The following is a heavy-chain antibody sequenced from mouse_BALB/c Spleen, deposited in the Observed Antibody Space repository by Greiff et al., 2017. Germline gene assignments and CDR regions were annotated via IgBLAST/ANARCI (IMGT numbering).Heavy chain of an antibody. D-gene: IGHD1-1*01. CDR3: ASSTVVFDY. CDR2: ISSGGST. V-gene: IGHV5-6-5*01. J-gene: IGHJ2*01. CDR1: GFTFSSYA. Sequence: EVQLVESGGGLVKPGGSLKLSCAASGFTFSSYAMSWVRQTPEKRLEWVASISSGGSTYYPDSVKGRFTISRDNARNILYLQMSSLRSEDTAMYYCASSTVVFDYWGQGTTLTVSS.